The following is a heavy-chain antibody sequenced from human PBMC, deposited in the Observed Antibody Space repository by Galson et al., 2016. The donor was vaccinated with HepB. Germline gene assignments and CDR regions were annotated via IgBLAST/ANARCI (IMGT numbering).Heavy chain of an antibody. CDR1: GFSFSSYG. CDR2: VLSDGTGR. Sequence: SLRLSCAASGFSFSSYGMDWVRQAPGKGLEWVASVLSDGTGRYYGNSVKGRFTISRDNSKNTLYLQMSSLKVEDTAVYYCAKEGTSSWPRYNWFDAWGQGTLVTVSS. V-gene: IGHV3-33*06. CDR3: AKEGTSSWPRYNWFDA. D-gene: IGHD6-13*01. J-gene: IGHJ5*02.